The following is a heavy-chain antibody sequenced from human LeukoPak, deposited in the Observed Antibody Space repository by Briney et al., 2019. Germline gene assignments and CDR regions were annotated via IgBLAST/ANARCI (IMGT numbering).Heavy chain of an antibody. CDR3: ASTRDDSFFYYYFDY. D-gene: IGHD1-1*01. CDR2: INPNSGGT. CDR1: GYTFTSYY. J-gene: IGHJ4*02. Sequence: ASVKVSCKASGYTFTSYYMHWVRQAPGQGLEWMGWINPNSGGTNYAQKFQGRVTMTRDTSISTAYMELSRLRSDDTAVYYCASTRDDSFFYYYFDYWGQGTLVTVSS. V-gene: IGHV1-2*02.